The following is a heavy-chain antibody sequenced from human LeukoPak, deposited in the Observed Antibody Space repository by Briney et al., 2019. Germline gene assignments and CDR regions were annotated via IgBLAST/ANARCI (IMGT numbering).Heavy chain of an antibody. V-gene: IGHV1-69*06. Sequence: GASVKVSCKASGGTFSSYAISWVRQAPGQGLEWMGGIIPIFGTANYAQKFQGRVTMTEDTSTDTAYMELSSLRSEDTAVYYCATDLGMSIVVDYGVFVQHWGQGTLVTVSS. CDR1: GGTFSSYA. D-gene: IGHD4-17*01. CDR2: IIPIFGTA. CDR3: ATDLGMSIVVDYGVFVQH. J-gene: IGHJ1*01.